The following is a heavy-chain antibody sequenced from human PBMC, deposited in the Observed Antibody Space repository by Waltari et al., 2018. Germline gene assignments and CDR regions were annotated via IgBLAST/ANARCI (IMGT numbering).Heavy chain of an antibody. Sequence: EVQLVQSGGGLIQPGGSLRLSCAVSGITVSSKYMSWVRQAPGKGLEWVSLTYTGGNTYYAESVKGRFTISSDTSKNTLHLQMNGLRAEDTAVYYCATDRSWSLDYWGQGPLVTVFS. CDR1: GITVSSKY. D-gene: IGHD6-13*01. J-gene: IGHJ4*02. CDR3: ATDRSWSLDY. V-gene: IGHV3-53*01. CDR2: TYTGGNT.